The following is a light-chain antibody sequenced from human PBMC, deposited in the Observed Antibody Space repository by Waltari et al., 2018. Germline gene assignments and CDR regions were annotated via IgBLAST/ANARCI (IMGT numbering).Light chain of an antibody. CDR3: QQRSTWPILT. V-gene: IGKV3-11*01. Sequence: EIVLPQSQAPLSLPQGERAPLSCRASRGGSSYLGWYQQKPGQAPRLLIYDASTRATGVPGRFSGSGSGTDFTLTISSLEPEDFAIYYCQQRSTWPILTFGGGTKVEIK. J-gene: IGKJ4*01. CDR2: DAS. CDR1: RGGSSY.